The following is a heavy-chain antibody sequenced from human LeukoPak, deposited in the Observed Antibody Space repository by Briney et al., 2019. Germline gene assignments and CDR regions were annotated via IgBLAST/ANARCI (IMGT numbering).Heavy chain of an antibody. J-gene: IGHJ5*02. V-gene: IGHV4-34*01. D-gene: IGHD3-16*01. CDR1: GGSFSGYY. CDR2: VSHSGTT. Sequence: SETLSLTCDVSGGSFSGYYYSWIRQPPGKGLEWIGEVSHSGTTNYNSSLKSRVSMSVGASSTQFSLIMTSVTAADTAVYYCVTSGWNGGGGFDPWGQGTLVIVSS. CDR3: VTSGWNGGGGFDP.